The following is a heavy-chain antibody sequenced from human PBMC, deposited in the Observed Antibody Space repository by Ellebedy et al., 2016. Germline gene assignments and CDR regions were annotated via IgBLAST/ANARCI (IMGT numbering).Heavy chain of an antibody. CDR3: ARHLPVEWDLLPGDAFDI. V-gene: IGHV4-59*08. D-gene: IGHD1-26*01. J-gene: IGHJ3*02. CDR1: GGAISTYY. Sequence: SETLSLXXTVSGGAISTYYWNWIRQPPGKGLEWIGYIYYSGSTYYNPSLKSRVTISVETSKNQLSLRLNSVTAADTAVYYCARHLPVEWDLLPGDAFDIWGQGTLVTVSS. CDR2: IYYSGST.